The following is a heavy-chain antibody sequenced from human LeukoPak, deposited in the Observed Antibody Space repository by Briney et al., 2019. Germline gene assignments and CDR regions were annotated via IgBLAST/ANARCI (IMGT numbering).Heavy chain of an antibody. D-gene: IGHD6-13*01. V-gene: IGHV3-23*01. CDR3: AKDRDRIAGLIYFDY. CDR1: GFTFSSYA. CDR2: ISGSGGST. Sequence: PGGSLRLSCAASGFTFSSYAMSWVRQAPGKGLEWVSAISGSGGSTYYADSVKGRFTISRDNSKSTLYLQMNSLRAEDTAVYYCAKDRDRIAGLIYFDYWGQGTLVTVSS. J-gene: IGHJ4*02.